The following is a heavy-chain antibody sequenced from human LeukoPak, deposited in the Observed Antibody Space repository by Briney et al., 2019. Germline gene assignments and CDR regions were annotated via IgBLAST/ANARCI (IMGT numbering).Heavy chain of an antibody. J-gene: IGHJ4*02. D-gene: IGHD3-16*01. V-gene: IGHV3-30-3*01. CDR1: GFTFSSYA. CDR2: ISYHGSNK. Sequence: GGSLRLSCAASGFTFSSYAMHWVRQAPGKGLEWVAVISYHGSNKYYADSVKGRFTISRDNSKNTLYLQMNSLRAEDTAVYYCARSQGGERHFDYWGQGTLVTVSS. CDR3: ARSQGGERHFDY.